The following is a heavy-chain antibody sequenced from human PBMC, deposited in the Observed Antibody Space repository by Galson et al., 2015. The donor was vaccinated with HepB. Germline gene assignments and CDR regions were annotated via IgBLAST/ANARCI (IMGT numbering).Heavy chain of an antibody. CDR3: ARDGVLDYSRLYYMDV. Sequence: SVKVSCKASGGTFSSYAISWVRQAPGQGLEWMGGIIPIFGTANYAQKFQGRVTITADESTSTAYMELSRLRSDDTAVYYCARDGVLDYSRLYYMDVWGKGTTVTVSS. V-gene: IGHV1-69*13. CDR1: GGTFSSYA. J-gene: IGHJ6*03. CDR2: IIPIFGTA. D-gene: IGHD4-11*01.